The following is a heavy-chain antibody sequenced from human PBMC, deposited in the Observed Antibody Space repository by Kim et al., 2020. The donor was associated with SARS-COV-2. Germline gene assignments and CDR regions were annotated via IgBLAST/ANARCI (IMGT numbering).Heavy chain of an antibody. V-gene: IGHV4-61*01. CDR1: GGSVSSGSYY. Sequence: SETLSLTCTVSGGSVSSGSYYWSWIRQPPGKGLEWIGYIYYSGSTNYNPSLKSRVTISVDTSKNQFSLKLSSVTAADTAVYYCARVIRPPPNYYDSSGYDDAFDIWGQGTMVTVSS. J-gene: IGHJ3*02. D-gene: IGHD3-22*01. CDR2: IYYSGST. CDR3: ARVIRPPPNYYDSSGYDDAFDI.